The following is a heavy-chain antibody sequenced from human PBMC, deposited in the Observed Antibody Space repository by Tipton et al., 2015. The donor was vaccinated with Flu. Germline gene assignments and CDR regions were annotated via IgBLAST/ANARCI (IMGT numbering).Heavy chain of an antibody. D-gene: IGHD2-15*01. V-gene: IGHV4-39*07. J-gene: IGHJ4*02. CDR3: ARGGGSPSY. Sequence: TLSLTCTVFGGSIGSSTYYWGWIRQPPGKGLEWIGSLYDSGITYYNPSLKSRVTISLDTSKNQFSLKLISVTAADTAVYYCARGGGSPSYWGQGTLVTVSS. CDR2: LYDSGIT. CDR1: GGSIGSSTYY.